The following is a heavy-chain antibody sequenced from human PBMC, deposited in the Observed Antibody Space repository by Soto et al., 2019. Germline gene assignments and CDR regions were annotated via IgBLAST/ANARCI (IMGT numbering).Heavy chain of an antibody. CDR2: IYYSGST. Sequence: QVQLQESGPGLVKPSQTLSLTCTVSGGSISSGGYYLSWIRQHPGKGLEWIGYIYYSGSTYYNPSLKSRVTMSVDTSKNQFSLKLSSVTAADTAVYYCARGRTFFYYGMDVWGQGTTVTVSS. CDR1: GGSISSGGYY. V-gene: IGHV4-31*03. J-gene: IGHJ6*02. CDR3: ARGRTFFYYGMDV.